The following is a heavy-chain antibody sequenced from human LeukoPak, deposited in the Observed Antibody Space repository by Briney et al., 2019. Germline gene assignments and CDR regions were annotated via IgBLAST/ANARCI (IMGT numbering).Heavy chain of an antibody. J-gene: IGHJ3*02. Sequence: GASVTVSCTTSGYTFSMNVIHWMCQAPGQGLEWMGGIIPIFGTANYAQKFQGRVTITADESTSTAYMELSSLRSEDTAVYYCARAPGPYYDSSGSHSFDIWGQGTMVTVSS. D-gene: IGHD3-22*01. CDR1: GYTFSMNV. CDR3: ARAPGPYYDSSGSHSFDI. CDR2: IIPIFGTA. V-gene: IGHV1-69*13.